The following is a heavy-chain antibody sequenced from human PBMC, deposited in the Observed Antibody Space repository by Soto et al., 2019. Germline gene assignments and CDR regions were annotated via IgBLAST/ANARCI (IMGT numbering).Heavy chain of an antibody. CDR2: ISGSGGST. J-gene: IGHJ4*02. Sequence: GGSLRLSCAASGFSFSDYYMSWVRQAPGKGLEWVSAISGSGGSTYYADSVKGRFTISRDNSKNTLYLQMNSLRAEDTAVYYCAKDGGYAYYDSSGYYFAYWGQGTLVTVS. D-gene: IGHD3-22*01. V-gene: IGHV3-23*01. CDR1: GFSFSDYY. CDR3: AKDGGYAYYDSSGYYFAY.